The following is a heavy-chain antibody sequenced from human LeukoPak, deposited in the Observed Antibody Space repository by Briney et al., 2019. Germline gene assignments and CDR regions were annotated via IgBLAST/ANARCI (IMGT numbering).Heavy chain of an antibody. D-gene: IGHD3-9*01. V-gene: IGHV3-48*01. Sequence: PGXSLRXXCAASGFTFSSYSMNWVRQAPGKGVEWVSYISSSSSTIYYADSVKGRFTISRDSAKNSLYMQMNSLRAEETGVYDCXXDGXXRIXILTGYSNWFDPWGQGTLVTVSS. CDR1: GFTFSSYS. CDR2: ISSSSSTI. J-gene: IGHJ5*02. CDR3: XXDGXXRIXILTGYSNWFDP.